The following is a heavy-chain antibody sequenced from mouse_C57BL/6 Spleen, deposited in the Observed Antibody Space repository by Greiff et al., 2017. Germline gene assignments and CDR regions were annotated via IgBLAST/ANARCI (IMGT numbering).Heavy chain of an antibody. CDR3: ARGGYYGSRYFGV. Sequence: QVQLQQSGAELVKPGASVKLSCKASGYTFTSYWMQWVKQRPGQGLEWIGEIDPSDSYTNYNQKFKGKATLTVDTSSSTAYMQLSSLTSEDSAVYYCARGGYYGSRYFGVWGTGTTVTVSS. CDR1: GYTFTSYW. V-gene: IGHV1-50*01. J-gene: IGHJ1*03. CDR2: IDPSDSYT. D-gene: IGHD1-1*01.